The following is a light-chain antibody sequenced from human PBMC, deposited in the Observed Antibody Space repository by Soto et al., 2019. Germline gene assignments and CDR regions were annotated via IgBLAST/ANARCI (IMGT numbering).Light chain of an antibody. J-gene: IGKJ5*01. CDR1: QSIGVS. CDR3: QQYNNWPPIT. V-gene: IGKV1-5*01. Sequence: DIQMTQSPATLSASVGGRVSISCRASQSIGVSLAWYQQKPGTAPKLLIYDGFTVDFGVPSRFSGTGSATEFTLTISSLQPEDFSFYYGQQYNNWPPITFGQGTRREI. CDR2: DGF.